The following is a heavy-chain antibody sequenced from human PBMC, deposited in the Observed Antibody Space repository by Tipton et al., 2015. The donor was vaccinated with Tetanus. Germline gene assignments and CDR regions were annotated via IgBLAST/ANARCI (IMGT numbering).Heavy chain of an antibody. J-gene: IGHJ4*02. CDR2: IYPGDSDT. Sequence: VQLVQSGGEVKKPGESLKISCKGSGYIFTNYWIGRVRQKPGKGLEWMGIIYPGDSDTRYSPSFQGQVTISGDKSINTAYLQWSSLKASDTSVFYCARAHCTDGVCNFDFWGQGALVTVAS. V-gene: IGHV5-51*01. CDR1: GYIFTNYW. CDR3: ARAHCTDGVCNFDF. D-gene: IGHD2-8*01.